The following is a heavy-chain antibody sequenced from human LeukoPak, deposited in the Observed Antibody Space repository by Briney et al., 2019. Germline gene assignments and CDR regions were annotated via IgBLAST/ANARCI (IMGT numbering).Heavy chain of an antibody. J-gene: IGHJ6*04. V-gene: IGHV3-7*03. D-gene: IGHD2-2*01. Sequence: GGSLRLSCAASGFIFNDYWMTWVRQAPGKGLEWVAHIKQDGSEKYYVDSLKGRFTISRDNAKNSLFLQMNSLRAEDTAVYYCVRDCSSASLSSGCYYAMDVWGKGTTVTVSS. CDR2: IKQDGSEK. CDR1: GFIFNDYW. CDR3: VRDCSSASLSSGCYYAMDV.